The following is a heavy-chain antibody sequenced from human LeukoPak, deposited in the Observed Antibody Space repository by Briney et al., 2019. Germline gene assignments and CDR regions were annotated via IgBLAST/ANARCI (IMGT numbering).Heavy chain of an antibody. CDR1: GGSISGSSYF. Sequence: SETLSLTCAVSGGSISGSSYFWGWIRQPPGKGLEWIGSIYYSGNTYYNLSLKSRVTISVDTSKNQFSLKLSSVTAADTAVYYCARDATGDGDLESWGQGTLVTVSP. CDR3: ARDATGDGDLES. CDR2: IYYSGNT. V-gene: IGHV4-39*02. D-gene: IGHD4-17*01. J-gene: IGHJ5*02.